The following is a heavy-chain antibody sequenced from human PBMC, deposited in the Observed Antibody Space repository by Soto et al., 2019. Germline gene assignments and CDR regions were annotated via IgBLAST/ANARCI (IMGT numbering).Heavy chain of an antibody. J-gene: IGHJ5*02. V-gene: IGHV4-59*01. Sequence: VQLQESGPGLLKPSETLSLTCTVSGGSISTYYWSWIRQPPGKGLEWIASIYYTGSINYNPSLKSGVTMTVETSQNRFSLRLSSVTAADTAVYYCSREGAFGDTPWGQGTLVTVSS. CDR2: IYYTGSI. D-gene: IGHD4-17*01. CDR1: GGSISTYY. CDR3: SREGAFGDTP.